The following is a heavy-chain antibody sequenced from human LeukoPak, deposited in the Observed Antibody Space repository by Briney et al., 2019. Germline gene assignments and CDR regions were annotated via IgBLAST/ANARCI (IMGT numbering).Heavy chain of an antibody. CDR3: ARVSTGGYSSSAY. D-gene: IGHD6-6*01. CDR1: GYTFTGYY. V-gene: IGHV1-2*02. CDR2: INPNTGGT. Sequence: ASVKVSCKASGYTFTGYYMHWVRQAPGKGPECMGWINPNTGGTNYAPKFQGRVTMTRDTSISTAYMELSRLRSDDTAVYYCARVSTGGYSSSAYWGQGTLVTVSS. J-gene: IGHJ4*02.